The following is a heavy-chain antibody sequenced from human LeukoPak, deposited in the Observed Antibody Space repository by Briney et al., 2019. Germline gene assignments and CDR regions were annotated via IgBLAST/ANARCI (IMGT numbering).Heavy chain of an antibody. Sequence: GGSLRLSCAASGFTFSSYAMSWVRQAPGKGLEWVSAISGSGGSTYYADSVKGRFSISRDDSKNTLYLQMNSLRADDTAVYYCARGGTATTQPFEYWGQGALVTVSS. CDR3: ARGGTATTQPFEY. CDR2: ISGSGGST. CDR1: GFTFSSYA. V-gene: IGHV3-23*01. J-gene: IGHJ4*02. D-gene: IGHD4-17*01.